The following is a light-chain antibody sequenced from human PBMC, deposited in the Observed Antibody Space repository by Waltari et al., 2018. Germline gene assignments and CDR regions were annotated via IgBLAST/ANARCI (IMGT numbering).Light chain of an antibody. CDR3: QQRYNWPVT. V-gene: IGKV3-11*01. CDR1: QSLIRY. J-gene: IGKJ4*01. Sequence: EIVLTQSPAPLPVSPGGRASLPCRASQSLIRYLACYQQKPGQAPRLLIYDASNRATGIPARFSGSGSATDFTLTINSLEPEDFAVYYCQQRYNWPVTFGGGTRVEIK. CDR2: DAS.